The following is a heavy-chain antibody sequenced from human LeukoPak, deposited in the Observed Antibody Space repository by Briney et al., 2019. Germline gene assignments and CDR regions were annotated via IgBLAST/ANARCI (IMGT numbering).Heavy chain of an antibody. CDR3: ARTGGHFDY. J-gene: IGHJ4*02. Sequence: SQTLSLTCAISGDSVSSNSAAWNWVRQSPSRGLEWLGRTYYRSKWYSEYAVSVRGRTTINPDTSKNQFSLQLKSVTLEDTAVYYCARTGGHFDYWGQGTLVTVSS. CDR2: TYYRSKWYS. V-gene: IGHV6-1*01. D-gene: IGHD3-10*01. CDR1: GDSVSSNSAA.